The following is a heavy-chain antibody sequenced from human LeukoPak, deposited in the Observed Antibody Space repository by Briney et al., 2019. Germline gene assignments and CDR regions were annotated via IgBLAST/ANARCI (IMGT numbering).Heavy chain of an antibody. CDR3: ARHGLYGGNSVDY. CDR2: IYYSGST. V-gene: IGHV4-61*01. J-gene: IGHJ4*02. CDR1: GGSVSSGSYY. D-gene: IGHD4-23*01. Sequence: SETLSLTCTVSGGSVSSGSYYWSWIRQPPGKGVEWIGYIYYSGSTNYNPSLKSRVTISVDTSKNQFSLKLSSVTAADTAVYYCARHGLYGGNSVDYWGQGTLVTVSS.